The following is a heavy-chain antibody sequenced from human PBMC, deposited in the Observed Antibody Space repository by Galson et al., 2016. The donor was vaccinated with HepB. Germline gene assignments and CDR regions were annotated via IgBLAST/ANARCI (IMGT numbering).Heavy chain of an antibody. V-gene: IGHV1-3*01. J-gene: IGHJ4*02. Sequence: SVKVSCKASGYTFTSYAMHWVHQAPGQRLEWMGWINAGNGNTKYSQKFQGRVTITRDTSASTAYMELSSLRSEDTAVYYCARVARRIAVAGTELGYWGQGTLVTVSS. CDR2: INAGNGNT. CDR1: GYTFTSYA. CDR3: ARVARRIAVAGTELGY. D-gene: IGHD6-19*01.